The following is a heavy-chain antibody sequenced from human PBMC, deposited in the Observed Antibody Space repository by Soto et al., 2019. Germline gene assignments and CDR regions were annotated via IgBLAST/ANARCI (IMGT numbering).Heavy chain of an antibody. CDR3: AKDRPGYDFWSGKAPFDY. D-gene: IGHD3-3*01. Sequence: GGSLRLSCAASGFTFSSYAMSWVRQAPGKGLEWVSAISGSGGSTYYADSVKGRFTISRDNSKNTLYLQMNSLRAEDTAVYYCAKDRPGYDFWSGKAPFDYWGQGTLVTVSS. V-gene: IGHV3-23*01. J-gene: IGHJ4*02. CDR1: GFTFSSYA. CDR2: ISGSGGST.